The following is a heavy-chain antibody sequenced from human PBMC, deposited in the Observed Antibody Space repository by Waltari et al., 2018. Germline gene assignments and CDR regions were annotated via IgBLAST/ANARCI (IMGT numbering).Heavy chain of an antibody. CDR2: MSGSGGST. V-gene: IGHV3-23*01. CDR3: AKPASSSLNWFDP. J-gene: IGHJ5*02. D-gene: IGHD6-13*01. Sequence: EVQLLESGGGLVQPGGSLRLSCAASGFTFSSYAMSWVRQAPGEGLEWGSGMSGSGGSTYYAGSVKGRFTISRDKSKNTLYLQMNSLRAEDTAVYYCAKPASSSLNWFDPWGQGTLVTVSS. CDR1: GFTFSSYA.